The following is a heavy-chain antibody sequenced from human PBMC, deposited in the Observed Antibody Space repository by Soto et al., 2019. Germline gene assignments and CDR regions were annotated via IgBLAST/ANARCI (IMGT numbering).Heavy chain of an antibody. CDR2: ISGSGGST. J-gene: IGHJ4*02. Sequence: EVQLLESGGGLVQPGGSLRLSCAASGFTFISYAMSWVRQAPGKGLEWVSAISGSGGSTYYADSVKGRFTISRDNSKNTLYLQMNSLRAEDTAVYYCAKGGVGGYSYPSCYWGQGTLVTVSS. CDR3: AKGGVGGYSYPSCY. D-gene: IGHD5-18*01. V-gene: IGHV3-23*01. CDR1: GFTFISYA.